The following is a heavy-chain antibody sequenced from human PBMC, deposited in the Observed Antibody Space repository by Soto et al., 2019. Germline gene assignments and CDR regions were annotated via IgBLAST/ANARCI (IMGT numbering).Heavy chain of an antibody. V-gene: IGHV5-51*01. CDR3: ASRIAAAGTNGYYYYYMDV. Sequence: PGESLKISCKGSGYSFTSYWIGWVRQMPGKGLEWMGIIYPGDSDTRYSPSFQGQVTISADKSISTAYLKWSSLKASDTAMYYCASRIAAAGTNGYYYYYMDVWGKGTTVTVSS. CDR2: IYPGDSDT. D-gene: IGHD6-13*01. CDR1: GYSFTSYW. J-gene: IGHJ6*03.